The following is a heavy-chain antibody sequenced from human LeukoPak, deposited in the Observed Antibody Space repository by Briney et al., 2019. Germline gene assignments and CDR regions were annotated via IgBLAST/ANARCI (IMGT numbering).Heavy chain of an antibody. J-gene: IGHJ6*03. CDR2: IYYSGST. CDR1: GGSISSGGYY. V-gene: IGHV4-31*03. Sequence: ASEALSLTCTVSGGSISSGGYYWSWIRQHPGKGLEWIGYIYYSGSTYYNPSLKSRVTISVDTPKNQFSLKLSSVTAADTAVYYCAREVYDFWSGYRGPHYYMDVWGKGTTVTVSS. D-gene: IGHD3-3*01. CDR3: AREVYDFWSGYRGPHYYMDV.